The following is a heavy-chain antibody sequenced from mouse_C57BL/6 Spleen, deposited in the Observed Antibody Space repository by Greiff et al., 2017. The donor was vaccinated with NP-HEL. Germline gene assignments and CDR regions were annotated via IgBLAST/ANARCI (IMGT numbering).Heavy chain of an antibody. Sequence: EVQLQQSVAELVRPGASVKLSCTASGFNIKNTYMHWVKQRPEQGLEWIGRIDPANGNTKYAPKFQGKATITADTSSNTAYLQLSSLTSEDTAIYYCARSVRVTTVVAYYAMDYWGQGTSVTVSS. D-gene: IGHD1-1*01. J-gene: IGHJ4*01. V-gene: IGHV14-3*01. CDR3: ARSVRVTTVVAYYAMDY. CDR2: IDPANGNT. CDR1: GFNIKNTY.